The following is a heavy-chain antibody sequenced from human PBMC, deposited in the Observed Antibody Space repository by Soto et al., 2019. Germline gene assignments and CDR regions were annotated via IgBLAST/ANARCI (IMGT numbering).Heavy chain of an antibody. CDR1: GFTFSSYW. CDR3: ARAPSGGDYVWGGY. V-gene: IGHV3-7*01. J-gene: IGHJ4*02. CDR2: IKQDGSEK. Sequence: EVQLVESGGGLVQPGGSLRLSCAASGFTFSSYWMSWVRQAPGKGLEWVANIKQDGSEKYYVDSVKGRFTISRDNAKNSLYLQMNSLRAEYTAVYYCARAPSGGDYVWGGYWGQGTLVTVSS. D-gene: IGHD3-16*01.